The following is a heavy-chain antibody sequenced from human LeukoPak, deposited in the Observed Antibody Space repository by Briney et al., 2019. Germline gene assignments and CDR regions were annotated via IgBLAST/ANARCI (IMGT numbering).Heavy chain of an antibody. D-gene: IGHD1-26*01. V-gene: IGHV3-48*04. CDR2: ISRSGSTI. Sequence: PGGSLRLSCAASGFTFSSYSMNWVRQAPGKGLEWISYISRSGSTIYYADSVKGRFTISRDNAKNSLYLQMNSLRAEDTAVYYCARDWWELPGRGDYWGQGTLVTVSS. J-gene: IGHJ4*02. CDR1: GFTFSSYS. CDR3: ARDWWELPGRGDY.